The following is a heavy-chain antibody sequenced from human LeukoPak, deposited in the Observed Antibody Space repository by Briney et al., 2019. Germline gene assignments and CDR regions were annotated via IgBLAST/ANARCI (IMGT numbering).Heavy chain of an antibody. CDR3: AKVLPPRGGRSGWYETNDY. Sequence: GGSLRLSCAASGFTFSSYVMSWVRQAPGKGLEWVSSIKNNGGGTYYADSVKGRFTISRDNSKNALYLQMSSLRADDTAVYYCAKVLPPRGGRSGWYETNDYWGQGTLVTVSS. CDR1: GFTFSSYV. D-gene: IGHD6-19*01. J-gene: IGHJ4*02. V-gene: IGHV3-23*01. CDR2: IKNNGGGT.